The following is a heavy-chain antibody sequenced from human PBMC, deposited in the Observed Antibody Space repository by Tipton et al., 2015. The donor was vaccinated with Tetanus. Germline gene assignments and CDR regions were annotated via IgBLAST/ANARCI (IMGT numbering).Heavy chain of an antibody. J-gene: IGHJ4*02. CDR3: ARDQARGARGWNYFDY. V-gene: IGHV4-31*03. Sequence: GLVKPSQTLSLTCTVSGGSISSGGYYWSWIRQHPGKGLEWIGNIYSSGSTYYNPSLKSRVTISVDTSKNQFSMRLNSVTAADPAVYYCARDQARGARGWNYFDYWGQGSLVTVSS. CDR2: IYSSGST. CDR1: GGSISSGGYY. D-gene: IGHD1-26*01.